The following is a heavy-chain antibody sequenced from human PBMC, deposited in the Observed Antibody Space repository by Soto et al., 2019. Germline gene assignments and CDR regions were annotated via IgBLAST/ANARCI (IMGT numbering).Heavy chain of an antibody. V-gene: IGHV3-33*06. CDR2: ILYDGSNQ. J-gene: IGHJ5*02. CDR1: GFTFSSYA. Sequence: QVQLVESGGGVVQPGRSLRLSCAASGFTFSSYAMHWVRQAPGKGLEWVAAILYDGSNQYYADAVKGRFTISRDNSKNTLYLQMNSLRVEDTAVDYCAKEGRVGYSTRIFRRDHWFDPWGQGTPVTVSS. D-gene: IGHD6-13*01. CDR3: AKEGRVGYSTRIFRRDHWFDP.